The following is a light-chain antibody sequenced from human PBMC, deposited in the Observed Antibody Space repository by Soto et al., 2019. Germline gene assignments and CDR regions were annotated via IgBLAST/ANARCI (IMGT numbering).Light chain of an antibody. CDR2: AVS. J-gene: IGLJ3*02. V-gene: IGLV2-23*02. CDR1: SSDVGGHNL. Sequence: QSVLTQPASVSGSPGQSITISCTGTSSDVGGHNLVSWYQQHPGKAPKLLIYAVSEWPSGISNRFSGSKSGNTASPTISGQQAEDEDDYHCSSVAGSSSVVCGGGTQLTVL. CDR3: SSVAGSSSVV.